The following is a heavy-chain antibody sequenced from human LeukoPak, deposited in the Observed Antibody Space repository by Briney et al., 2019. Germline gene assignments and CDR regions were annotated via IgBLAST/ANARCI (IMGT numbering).Heavy chain of an antibody. CDR2: IYYSGTT. D-gene: IGHD3-9*01. CDR1: IYSISSTHW. Sequence: PSEALSLTCAVSIYSISSTHWWGWIRQPPGKGLEWIGNIYYSGTTYYNPSLKSRVTMSVDTSKNQFSLKLSSVTAVDTAVYYCARSTYYNILTGYYGYFDLWGRGTLVTVSS. V-gene: IGHV4-28*01. J-gene: IGHJ2*01. CDR3: ARSTYYNILTGYYGYFDL.